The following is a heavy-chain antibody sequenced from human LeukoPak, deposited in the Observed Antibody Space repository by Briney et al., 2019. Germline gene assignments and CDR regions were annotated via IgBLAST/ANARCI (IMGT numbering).Heavy chain of an antibody. D-gene: IGHD6-19*01. Sequence: PSETLSLTCAVYGGSFSGYYWSWIRQPPGKGLEWIGEINHSGSTNYNPSLKSRVTISVDTSKNQFSLKLSSVTAADTAVYYCARLLGNAARSGWYTQSQTYYMDVWGKGTTVTVSS. CDR3: ARLLGNAARSGWYTQSQTYYMDV. V-gene: IGHV4-34*01. CDR2: INHSGST. CDR1: GGSFSGYY. J-gene: IGHJ6*03.